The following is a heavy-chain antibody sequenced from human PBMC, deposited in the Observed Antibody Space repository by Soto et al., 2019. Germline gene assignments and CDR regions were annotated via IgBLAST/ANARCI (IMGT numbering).Heavy chain of an antibody. Sequence: GGSLRLSCAASGFTFSSYSMNWVRQAPGKGLEWVSSISSSSSYIYYADSVKGRFTISRDNAKNSLYLQMNSLRAEDTAVYYCARLKTTVVTPAHYWGQRTLVTASA. CDR1: GFTFSSYS. D-gene: IGHD4-17*01. J-gene: IGHJ4*02. CDR2: ISSSSSYI. V-gene: IGHV3-21*01. CDR3: ARLKTTVVTPAHY.